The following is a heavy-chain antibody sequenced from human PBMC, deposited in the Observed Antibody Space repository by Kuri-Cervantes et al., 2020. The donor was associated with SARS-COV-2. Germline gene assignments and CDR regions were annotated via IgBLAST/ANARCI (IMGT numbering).Heavy chain of an antibody. V-gene: IGHV3-23*01. CDR3: ARDYRGWELFDY. J-gene: IGHJ4*02. CDR2: IGGSGDDT. Sequence: GESLKISCVASGFTFSDYAMGWVRQAPGKGLEWVSAIGGSGDDTYYADSVKGRFTISRDNSRNTLYLQMNSLRAEDTAVYYCARDYRGWELFDYWGQGTLVTVSS. D-gene: IGHD1-26*01. CDR1: GFTFSDYA.